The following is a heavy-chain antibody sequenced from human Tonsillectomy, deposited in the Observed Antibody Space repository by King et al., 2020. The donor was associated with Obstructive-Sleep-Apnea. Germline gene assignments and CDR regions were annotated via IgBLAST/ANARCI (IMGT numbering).Heavy chain of an antibody. CDR3: AAYPHSMVRSYGFDV. J-gene: IGHJ6*02. D-gene: IGHD4/OR15-4a*01. CDR1: GGSISTGSYY. V-gene: IGHV4-39*07. CDR2: IYYSGTT. Sequence: LQLQESGPGLVKPSETLSLTCSVSGGSISTGSYYWAWIRQPPGKGLEWIGSIYYSGTTWYNPSLESRVTMSVDTSKNQFSLKLNSMTAADTAVYYCAAYPHSMVRSYGFDVWGHGTTVTVSS.